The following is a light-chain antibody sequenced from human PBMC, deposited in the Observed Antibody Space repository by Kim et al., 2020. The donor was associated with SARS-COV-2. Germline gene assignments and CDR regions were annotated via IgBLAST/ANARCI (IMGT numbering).Light chain of an antibody. CDR2: QDS. V-gene: IGLV3-1*01. CDR3: QAWDSSTAV. CDR1: KLGNKY. Sequence: VSPGQTASITCSGDKLGNKYACWYQQKPGQSPVLVIYQDSKRPSGIPERFSGSNSGNTATLTISGTQAMDEADYYCQAWDSSTAVFGGGTKLTVL. J-gene: IGLJ2*01.